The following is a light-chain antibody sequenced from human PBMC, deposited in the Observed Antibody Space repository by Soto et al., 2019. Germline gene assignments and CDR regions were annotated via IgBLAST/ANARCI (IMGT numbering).Light chain of an antibody. Sequence: DIHMTQTPASLSASLGDRVTITFQASQGIINYLNWYQQKPGKAPKLLIYDASVLERGVPSRFSGSGSGTDFTFTITSLQPEDIATYYCQQYDNLPLTFGGGTKVDI. CDR2: DAS. CDR1: QGIINY. CDR3: QQYDNLPLT. J-gene: IGKJ4*01. V-gene: IGKV1-33*01.